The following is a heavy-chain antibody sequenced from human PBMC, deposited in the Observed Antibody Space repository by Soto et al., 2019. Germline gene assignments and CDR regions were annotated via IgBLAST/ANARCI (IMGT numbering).Heavy chain of an antibody. CDR3: ARVGDYFWSGYCGFDY. CDR1: GYTFTSYD. D-gene: IGHD3-3*01. Sequence: QVQLVQSGAEVKKPGASVKVSCKASGYTFTSYDINWVRQATGQGLEWMGWMNPNSGNTGYAQKYQGRVTMTXXTXIXXDYLELSRLSSEDTAVYYCARVGDYFWSGYCGFDYWGQGTLVTVSS. CDR2: MNPNSGNT. J-gene: IGHJ4*02. V-gene: IGHV1-8*01.